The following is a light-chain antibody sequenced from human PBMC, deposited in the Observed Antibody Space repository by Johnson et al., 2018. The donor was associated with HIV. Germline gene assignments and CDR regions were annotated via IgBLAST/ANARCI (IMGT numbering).Light chain of an antibody. Sequence: QSVLTQPPSVSAAPGQKVTISCSGSSSNIGNNFVSWYQQLPGTAPKLLIYDNNKRPSGIPARFSGSKSGTSATLGITGLQTGDEADYYCGTWDSSLSALYVFGTGTKVTVL. J-gene: IGLJ1*01. CDR3: GTWDSSLSALYV. CDR2: DNN. V-gene: IGLV1-51*01. CDR1: SSNIGNNF.